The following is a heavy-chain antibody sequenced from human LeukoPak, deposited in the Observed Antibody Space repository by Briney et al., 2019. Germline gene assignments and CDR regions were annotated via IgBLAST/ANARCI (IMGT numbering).Heavy chain of an antibody. CDR3: ARDSYSSSWDY. CDR1: GFTFSSYA. CDR2: IRSSGDTT. Sequence: GGSLRLSCAASGFTFSSYAMSWVRQAPGKGLEWVSGIRSSGDTTYYADSVKGRFTVSRDNSESTLYLQMNSLRAEDTAVYYCARDSYSSSWDYWGQGTLVTVSS. V-gene: IGHV3-23*01. D-gene: IGHD6-6*01. J-gene: IGHJ4*02.